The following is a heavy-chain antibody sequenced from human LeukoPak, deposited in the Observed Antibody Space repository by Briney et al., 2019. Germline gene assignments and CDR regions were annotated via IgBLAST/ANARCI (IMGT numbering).Heavy chain of an antibody. V-gene: IGHV3-48*03. CDR2: ISSSGSTI. CDR3: AELGITMIGGV. J-gene: IGHJ6*04. Sequence: GASLRLSCACSGFTFSSYEMNWVRQAPGKGLEWVSYISSSGSTIYYAASVKGRFTTSRDNDKNSLYLQMNSLRAEDTAVYYCAELGITMIGGVWGKGTTVTISS. D-gene: IGHD3-10*02. CDR1: GFTFSSYE.